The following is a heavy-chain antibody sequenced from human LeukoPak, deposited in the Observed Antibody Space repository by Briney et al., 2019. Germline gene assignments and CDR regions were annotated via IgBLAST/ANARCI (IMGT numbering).Heavy chain of an antibody. CDR1: GFTFRTYS. Sequence: PGGSLRLSCAASGFTFRTYSINWVRQAPGKGLEWVSSISGRGVYIYYADSVKGRFTVSRDNAKSSLFLQMNSLRAEDSAVYYCARSPDPYSFYFDMDVWGQGTTVTVSS. V-gene: IGHV3-21*01. J-gene: IGHJ6*02. CDR2: ISGRGVYI. CDR3: ARSPDPYSFYFDMDV.